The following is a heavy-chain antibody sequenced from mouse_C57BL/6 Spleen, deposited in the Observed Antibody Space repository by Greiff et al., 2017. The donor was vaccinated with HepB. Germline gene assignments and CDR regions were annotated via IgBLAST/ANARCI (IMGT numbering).Heavy chain of an antibody. V-gene: IGHV1-72*01. D-gene: IGHD1-2*01. Sequence: QVQLQQPGAELVKPGASVKLSCKASGYTFTSYWMHWVKQRPGRGLEWIGRIDPNSGGTKYNEKFKSKATLTVDKPSSTAYMQLSSLTSEDSAVYYWTRSGSTTARYWYFDVWGTGTTVTVSS. CDR1: GYTFTSYW. J-gene: IGHJ1*03. CDR3: TRSGSTTARYWYFDV. CDR2: IDPNSGGT.